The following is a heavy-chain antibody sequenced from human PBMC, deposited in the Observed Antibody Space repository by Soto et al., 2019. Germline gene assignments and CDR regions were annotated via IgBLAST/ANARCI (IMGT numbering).Heavy chain of an antibody. Sequence: QVQLQQWGAGLLKPSETLSLTCAVYGGSFSGYYWSWIRQPPGKGLEWIGEINHSGSTNYNPSLTSRVTISVDTSKNQFSLKLSAVTAADTAVYYCARGPHSSWYYFDYWGPGTLVTVSS. J-gene: IGHJ4*02. CDR3: ARGPHSSWYYFDY. CDR2: INHSGST. V-gene: IGHV4-34*01. CDR1: GGSFSGYY. D-gene: IGHD6-13*01.